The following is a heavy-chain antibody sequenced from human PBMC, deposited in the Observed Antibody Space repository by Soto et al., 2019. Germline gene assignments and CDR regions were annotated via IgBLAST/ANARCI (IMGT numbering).Heavy chain of an antibody. D-gene: IGHD2-2*01. Sequence: PSETLSLTCAVSGGSVSSGDHYWSWIRQPPGKGLESIAYMLYTGTTYYNPSPNNRVTISVDTSKNQFSLKLSSVTAADTAVYYCARGPRGDIVVVPAAPVGYYYGMDVWGQGTTVTVSS. CDR2: MLYTGTT. V-gene: IGHV4-30-4*01. J-gene: IGHJ6*02. CDR3: ARGPRGDIVVVPAAPVGYYYGMDV. CDR1: GGSVSSGDHY.